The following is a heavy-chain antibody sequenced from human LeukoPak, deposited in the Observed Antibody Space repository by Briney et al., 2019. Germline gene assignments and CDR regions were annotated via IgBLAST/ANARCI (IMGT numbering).Heavy chain of an antibody. Sequence: GGSLRLSCAASGFTFSNAWMSWVRQAPGKGLEWVANIKHEGSEKYYVDSVKGRFTISRDNAKNSLYLQMNSLRAEDTAIYYCARLRFLASDYWGQGTLVTVSS. D-gene: IGHD3-3*01. CDR1: GFTFSNAW. CDR3: ARLRFLASDY. CDR2: IKHEGSEK. J-gene: IGHJ4*02. V-gene: IGHV3-7*01.